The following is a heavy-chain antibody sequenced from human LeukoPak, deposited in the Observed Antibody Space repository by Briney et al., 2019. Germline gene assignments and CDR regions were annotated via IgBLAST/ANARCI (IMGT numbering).Heavy chain of an antibody. V-gene: IGHV3-48*01. CDR1: GFTFSSYP. D-gene: IGHD2-2*01. Sequence: GGSLRLSCAASGFTFSSYPMNWVRQAPGEGLEWVSYISSSSSTIYYADSVKGRFTISRDNAKNSLHLQMNSLRAEDTAVYYCARPSAMPWDYYYYMDVWGKGTTVTVSS. J-gene: IGHJ6*03. CDR2: ISSSSSTI. CDR3: ARPSAMPWDYYYYMDV.